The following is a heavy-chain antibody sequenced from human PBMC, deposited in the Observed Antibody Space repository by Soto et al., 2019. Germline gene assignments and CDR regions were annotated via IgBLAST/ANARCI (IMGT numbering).Heavy chain of an antibody. V-gene: IGHV4-31*03. CDR1: GGSISSGGYY. CDR2: IYYSGST. CDR3: ARDRGGYYYDSSGPFDY. J-gene: IGHJ4*02. D-gene: IGHD3-22*01. Sequence: QVQLQESGPGLVKPSQTLSLTCTVSGGSISSGGYYWSWIRQHPGKGLEWIGYIYYSGSTYYNPSLKSRVTISVDKSKNQFSLKLSSVTAADTAVYYCARDRGGYYYDSSGPFDYWGQGTLVTVSS.